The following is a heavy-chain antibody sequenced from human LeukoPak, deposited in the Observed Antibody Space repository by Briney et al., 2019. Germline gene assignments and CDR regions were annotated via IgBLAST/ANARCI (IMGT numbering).Heavy chain of an antibody. Sequence: SETLSLTXTVSGGSISGSNYYWGWIRQPPGKGLEWIGSIYYSGSTYYNPSLKSRVTISVDTSKNQFSLKLTSVTAADTAVYYCARLSRSVDYWGQGTLVTVSS. CDR2: IYYSGST. V-gene: IGHV4-39*01. J-gene: IGHJ4*02. CDR3: ARLSRSVDY. CDR1: GGSISGSNYY. D-gene: IGHD2-2*01.